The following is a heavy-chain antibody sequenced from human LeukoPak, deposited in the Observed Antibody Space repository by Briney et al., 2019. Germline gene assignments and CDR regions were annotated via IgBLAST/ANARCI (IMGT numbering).Heavy chain of an antibody. Sequence: GGSLRLSCAVSGFSLRNYWMTWVRQAPGRGLEWVANIKEDGSEKDYVDSVKGRFTISRDNAKNLLYLQMNSLRAEDTAVYYCARAVWFGEFSVSYSFYMDVWGKGTTVTISS. V-gene: IGHV3-7*01. D-gene: IGHD3-10*01. CDR3: ARAVWFGEFSVSYSFYMDV. CDR2: IKEDGSEK. J-gene: IGHJ6*03. CDR1: GFSLRNYW.